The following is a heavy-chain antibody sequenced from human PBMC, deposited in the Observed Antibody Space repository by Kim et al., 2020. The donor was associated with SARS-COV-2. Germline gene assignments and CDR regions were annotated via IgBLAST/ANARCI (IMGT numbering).Heavy chain of an antibody. CDR2: MREDGSGI. Sequence: GGSLRLSCVASGIDFRNNWMSWVRQPRGKGLEWVAHMREDGSGIDYADSVKGRFTIFRDNAQESLYLQMNSLRVEDTAIYYCARGHYGLDVWGQGTTGT. J-gene: IGHJ6*02. V-gene: IGHV3-7*05. CDR1: GIDFRNNW. CDR3: ARGHYGLDV.